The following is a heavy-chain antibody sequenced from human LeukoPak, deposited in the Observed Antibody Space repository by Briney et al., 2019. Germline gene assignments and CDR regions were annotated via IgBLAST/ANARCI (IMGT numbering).Heavy chain of an antibody. Sequence: SETLSLTCTVSGGSISSGGYYWSWIRQHPGKGLEWIGYIYYSGSTYYNPSLESRVTISVDTSKNQFSLKLSSVTAADTAVYYCARELAARYFDWYLDYWGQGTLVTVSS. D-gene: IGHD3-9*01. CDR1: GGSISSGGYY. CDR3: ARELAARYFDWYLDY. CDR2: IYYSGST. V-gene: IGHV4-31*03. J-gene: IGHJ4*02.